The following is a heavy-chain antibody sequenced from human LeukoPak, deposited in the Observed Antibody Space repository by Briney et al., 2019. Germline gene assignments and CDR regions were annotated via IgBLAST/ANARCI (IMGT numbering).Heavy chain of an antibody. CDR2: IYHSGST. V-gene: IGHV4-4*02. J-gene: IGHJ4*02. CDR3: ATLATYYYDSSGYYLDY. D-gene: IGHD3-22*01. CDR1: GGSISSSNW. Sequence: SGTLSLTCAVSGGSISSSNWWSWVRQPPGKGLEWIGEIYHSGSTNYNPSLKSRVTISVDKSKNQFSLKLSSVTAADTAVYYCATLATYYYDSSGYYLDYWGQGTLVTVSS.